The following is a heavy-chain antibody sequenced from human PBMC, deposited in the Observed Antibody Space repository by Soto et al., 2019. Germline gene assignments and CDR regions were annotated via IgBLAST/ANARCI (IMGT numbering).Heavy chain of an antibody. Sequence: QVQLVESGGGAVQPGRSLRLSCAASGFTFSNYGMHWVRQAPGKGLEWVAVISDDGRNKYYVDSGKGRFTISRDNSKNTLYLQMNSLRGDDTAVFYCAKDLNAFWSGLDYWGQGTLVTVSS. D-gene: IGHD3-3*01. V-gene: IGHV3-30*18. CDR3: AKDLNAFWSGLDY. CDR1: GFTFSNYG. J-gene: IGHJ4*02. CDR2: ISDDGRNK.